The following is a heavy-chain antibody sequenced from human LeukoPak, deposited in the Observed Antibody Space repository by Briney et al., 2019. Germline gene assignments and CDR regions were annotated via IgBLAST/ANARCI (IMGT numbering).Heavy chain of an antibody. CDR3: AKTVVVITFRFDS. J-gene: IGHJ4*02. CDR2: ISDGGSTT. D-gene: IGHD2-21*01. Sequence: GGSLRLSCAASGFTFSSYWMHWVRQAPGKGLVWVSRISDGGSTTTYADSVKGRFTISRDNAKNTLYLQMNSLRAEDTAIYYCAKTVVVITFRFDSWGQGSLVTVSS. CDR1: GFTFSSYW. V-gene: IGHV3-74*01.